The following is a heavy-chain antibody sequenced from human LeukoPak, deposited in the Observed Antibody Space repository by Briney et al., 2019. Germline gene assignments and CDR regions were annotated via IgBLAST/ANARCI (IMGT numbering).Heavy chain of an antibody. V-gene: IGHV4-59*05. CDR2: IHYSGST. D-gene: IGHD6-19*01. CDR1: GDSISRYY. CDR3: ARSNYSSGFYFDY. Sequence: SETLSLTCSVSGDSISRYYWSWIRQPPGKGLEWIGSIHYSGSTYYNPSLKSRVTISVDTSKNQFSLKLRSVTAADTAVYYCARSNYSSGFYFDYWGQGTLVTVSS. J-gene: IGHJ4*02.